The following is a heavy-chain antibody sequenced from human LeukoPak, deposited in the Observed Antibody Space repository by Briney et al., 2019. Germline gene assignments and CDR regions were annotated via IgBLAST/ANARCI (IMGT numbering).Heavy chain of an antibody. CDR3: ASSIPYIWSGYYDAFDI. CDR1: GGSISSGGYY. V-gene: IGHV4-61*08. CDR2: INHSGST. J-gene: IGHJ3*02. D-gene: IGHD3-3*01. Sequence: SETLSLTFTVSGGSISSGGYYWSWIRQPPGKGLEWIGEINHSGSTNYNPSLKSRVTISVDTSKNQFSLKLSSVTAADTAVYYCASSIPYIWSGYYDAFDIWGQGTMVTVSS.